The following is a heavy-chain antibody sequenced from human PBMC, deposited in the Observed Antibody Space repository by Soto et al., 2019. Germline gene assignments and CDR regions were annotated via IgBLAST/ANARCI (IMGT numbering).Heavy chain of an antibody. Sequence: QITLKESGPTLVKPTQTLTLTCTFSGFSLSTSGVGVGWIRQPPGKALEWLALIYWDDDKRYSPSLKSRLTITKDPTKTRVVLTMTNMHRVETATYYCPQKIRTYYIILPDNIKNYYYVAVW. CDR2: IYWDDDK. J-gene: IGHJ6*03. V-gene: IGHV2-5*02. D-gene: IGHD3-9*01. CDR3: PQKIRTYYIILPDNIKNYYYVAV. CDR1: GFSLSTSGVG.